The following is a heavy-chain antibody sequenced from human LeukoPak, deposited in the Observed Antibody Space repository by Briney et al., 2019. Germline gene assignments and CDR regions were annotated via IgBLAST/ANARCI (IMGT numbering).Heavy chain of an antibody. CDR1: GGSISSGDYY. CDR3: ARDLLGVATGFDY. V-gene: IGHV4-30-4*08. Sequence: SETLSLTCTVSGGSISSGDYYWCWIRQPPGKGLEWIGYIYYSGSTYYNPSLKSRVTISVDTSKNQFSLKLSSVTAADTAVYYCARDLLGVATGFDYWGQGTLVTVSS. CDR2: IYYSGST. J-gene: IGHJ4*02. D-gene: IGHD5-12*01.